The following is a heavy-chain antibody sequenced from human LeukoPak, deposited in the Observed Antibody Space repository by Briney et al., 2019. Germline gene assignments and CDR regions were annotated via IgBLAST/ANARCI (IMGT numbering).Heavy chain of an antibody. D-gene: IGHD5-18*01. CDR2: FYYSGST. Sequence: PSETLSLTCTVSGGSISTYYWSWIRQPPGKGLEWIGWFYYSGSTNYNPSLKSRVTISVDTSKNQFSLKLNSVTAADTAVYYCARVEYSYGYFDYWGQGTLVTVSS. V-gene: IGHV4-59*01. J-gene: IGHJ4*02. CDR3: ARVEYSYGYFDY. CDR1: GGSISTYY.